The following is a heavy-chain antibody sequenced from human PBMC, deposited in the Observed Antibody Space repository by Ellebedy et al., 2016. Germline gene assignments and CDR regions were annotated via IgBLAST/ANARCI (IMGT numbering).Heavy chain of an antibody. CDR3: AREGDGIDI. V-gene: IGHV4-34*01. Sequence: SETLSLTXAVYGGSFSGYYWSWIRQPPGKGLEWIGEINHSGSTNYNPSLKSRVTISVDTSKNQFSLKLSSVTAADTAVYYCAREGDGIDIWGQGTMVTVSS. D-gene: IGHD3-16*01. CDR1: GGSFSGYY. J-gene: IGHJ3*02. CDR2: INHSGST.